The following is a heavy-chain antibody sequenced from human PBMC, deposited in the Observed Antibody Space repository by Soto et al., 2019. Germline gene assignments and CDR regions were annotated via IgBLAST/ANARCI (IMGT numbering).Heavy chain of an antibody. CDR3: ARRWGRTVDY. D-gene: IGHD1-26*01. Sequence: PSETLSLTCTVSGGSISSYYWSWIRQSPGKGLEWIGYIYYSGSTNYNPSLKSRVTISVDTSKNQFSLKLSSVTAADTAVYYCARRWGRTVDYWGQGTLVTVSS. CDR1: GGSISSYY. J-gene: IGHJ4*02. V-gene: IGHV4-59*08. CDR2: IYYSGST.